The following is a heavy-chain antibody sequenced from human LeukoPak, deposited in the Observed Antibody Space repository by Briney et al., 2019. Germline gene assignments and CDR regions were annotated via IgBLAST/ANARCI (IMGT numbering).Heavy chain of an antibody. D-gene: IGHD2-21*01. Sequence: GGSLRLSCAASRFTFNTYAVNWVRQAPGKGLEWVSAISGNGDITYYADSVRGRFTISRDNSKNTLYLQMNSLRAEDTAVYYCATEKGDSPDYWGQGTLVTVSS. CDR1: RFTFNTYA. J-gene: IGHJ4*02. CDR3: ATEKGDSPDY. CDR2: ISGNGDIT. V-gene: IGHV3-23*01.